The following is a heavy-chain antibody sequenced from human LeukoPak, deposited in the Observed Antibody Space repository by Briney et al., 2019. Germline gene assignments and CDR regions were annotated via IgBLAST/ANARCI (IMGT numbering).Heavy chain of an antibody. V-gene: IGHV1-69*04. CDR1: GGTFSSYA. Sequence: ASVKVSCKASGGTFSSYAISWVRQAPGQGLEWMGRIIPILGIANYAQKFQGRVTITADKSTSTAYMELSSLRSEDTAVYYCATSDLYSSSSYYYYGMDVWGQGTTVTVS. CDR3: ATSDLYSSSSYYYYGMDV. CDR2: IIPILGIA. D-gene: IGHD6-6*01. J-gene: IGHJ6*02.